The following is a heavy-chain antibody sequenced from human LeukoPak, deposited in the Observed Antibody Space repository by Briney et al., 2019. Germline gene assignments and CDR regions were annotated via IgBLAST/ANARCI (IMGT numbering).Heavy chain of an antibody. CDR1: GGTFSSYA. V-gene: IGHV1-69*04. CDR2: IIPILGIA. D-gene: IGHD3-3*01. CDR3: ARDQRITIFGVVPDWFDP. Sequence: ASVKVSCKASGGTFSSYAISWVRQAPGRGLEWMGRIIPILGIANYAQKFQGRVTITADKSTSTAYMELSSLRSEDTAVYYCARDQRITIFGVVPDWFDPWGQGTLVTVSS. J-gene: IGHJ5*02.